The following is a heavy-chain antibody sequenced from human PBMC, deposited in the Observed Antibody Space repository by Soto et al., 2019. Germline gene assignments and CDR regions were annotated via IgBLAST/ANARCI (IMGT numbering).Heavy chain of an antibody. J-gene: IGHJ6*02. CDR1: GGTFSTYG. Sequence: QVQLVQSGAEVKTPGSSVRVSCKASGGTFSTYGINWVRQAPEEGLEWMGGIIPIFTTANYAQKFQGRVTITADESTSTAYMELSSLRSEDTAIYYCARATGEYYYYGMDVWGQGTSVTVSS. V-gene: IGHV1-69*01. CDR3: ARATGEYYYYGMDV. CDR2: IIPIFTTA. D-gene: IGHD7-27*01.